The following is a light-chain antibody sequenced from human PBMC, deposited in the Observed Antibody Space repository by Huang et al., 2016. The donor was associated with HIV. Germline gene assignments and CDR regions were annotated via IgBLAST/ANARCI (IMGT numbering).Light chain of an antibody. CDR1: QSISTY. J-gene: IGKJ1*01. V-gene: IGKV1-39*01. Sequence: DIQMTQSPSSLSASVGDRVTITCRASQSISTYLNWYQQKPGKAPNLLIFAAFSLQSGVPSRFSVSGSGTDFTLTISSLQPEDFATYYCQQSYSFPRTFGQGTKVEI. CDR2: AAF. CDR3: QQSYSFPRT.